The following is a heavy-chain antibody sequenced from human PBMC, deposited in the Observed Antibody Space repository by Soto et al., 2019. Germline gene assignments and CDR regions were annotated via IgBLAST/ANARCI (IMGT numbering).Heavy chain of an antibody. CDR2: IYYSGST. D-gene: IGHD3-10*01. Sequence: PSETLSLTCSVSGGSINTRTYYWGCIRQPPGKGLEWIGHIYYSGSTYYNPSLESRVTISVDTSKNQFSLKLSSVTAADTAVYYCARLVTAGSGKYYFYYMDVWGKGTTVTVSS. V-gene: IGHV4-39*01. CDR1: GGSINTRTYY. J-gene: IGHJ6*03. CDR3: ARLVTAGSGKYYFYYMDV.